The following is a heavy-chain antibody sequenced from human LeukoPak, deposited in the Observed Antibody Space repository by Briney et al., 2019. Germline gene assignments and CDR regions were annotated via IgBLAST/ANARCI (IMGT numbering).Heavy chain of an antibody. V-gene: IGHV1-18*01. J-gene: IGHJ3*02. D-gene: IGHD2-21*02. CDR1: GYTFSSYE. CDR3: ARVRSASAGTASAFDI. CDR2: ISTHKGNT. Sequence: SVKVSCKASGYTFSSYEINWVRQAPGQGLEWMGGISTHKGNTNYAQKFQGRVTMTTATSTSTASMELRSLRYDDTAVYYCARVRSASAGTASAFDIWGQGTMVTVSS.